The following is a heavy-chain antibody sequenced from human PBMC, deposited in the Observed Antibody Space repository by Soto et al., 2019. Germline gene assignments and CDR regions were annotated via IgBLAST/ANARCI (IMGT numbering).Heavy chain of an antibody. CDR2: ISSRSRSI. Sequence: GGSLRLSCAASGITFSSYSMHWVRPAPGKGLEWVSSISSRSRSIYYADSQKGRFTISRDNTKNSLYLQMNNLRAEDTAVYYCARDRGDYEGLVPCSCDHWGQGTLVTVSS. D-gene: IGHD4-17*01. J-gene: IGHJ4*02. CDR1: GITFSSYS. CDR3: ARDRGDYEGLVPCSCDH. V-gene: IGHV3-21*01.